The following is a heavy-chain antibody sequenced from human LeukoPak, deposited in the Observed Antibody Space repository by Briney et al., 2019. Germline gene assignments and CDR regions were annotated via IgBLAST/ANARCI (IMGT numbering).Heavy chain of an antibody. Sequence: GGSLRLSCAASGFTLSDYYMSWIRQAPGKGLEWVSYISSSGSTIYYADSVKGRFTISRDNAKNSLYLQMNSLRAEDTAVYYCARDGGYSSSWYRGQINDDAFDIWGQGTMVTVSS. J-gene: IGHJ3*02. V-gene: IGHV3-11*01. D-gene: IGHD6-13*01. CDR1: GFTLSDYY. CDR2: ISSSGSTI. CDR3: ARDGGYSSSWYRGQINDDAFDI.